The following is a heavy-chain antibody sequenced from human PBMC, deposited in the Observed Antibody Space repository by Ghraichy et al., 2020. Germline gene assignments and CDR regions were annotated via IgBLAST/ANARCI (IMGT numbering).Heavy chain of an antibody. V-gene: IGHV4-59*11. CDR3: ARVGGGYISDWPFDP. CDR1: GGSISSHY. D-gene: IGHD6-19*01. CDR2: IYHSGIT. Sequence: SETLSLTCTVSGGSISSHYWNWIRQPPGKGLEWIGDIYHSGITNYNPSLKSRVSISVDMSKNQFSLKLTSVTAADTAVYFCARVGGGYISDWPFDPWGQGTLVTVSS. J-gene: IGHJ5*02.